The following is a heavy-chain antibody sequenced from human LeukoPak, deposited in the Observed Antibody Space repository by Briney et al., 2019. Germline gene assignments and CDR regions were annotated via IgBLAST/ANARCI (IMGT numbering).Heavy chain of an antibody. CDR2: IYYSGST. D-gene: IGHD4-17*01. CDR3: ARHSSYGEGGFDP. J-gene: IGHJ5*02. V-gene: IGHV4-30-2*03. CDR1: GGSISSGGYS. Sequence: PSQTLSLTCTVSGGSISSGGYSWSWIRQPPGKGLEWMGSIYYSGSTYYNPSLKSRVTISVDTSKNQFSLKLSSVTAADTAVYYCARHSSYGEGGFDPWGQGTLVTVSS.